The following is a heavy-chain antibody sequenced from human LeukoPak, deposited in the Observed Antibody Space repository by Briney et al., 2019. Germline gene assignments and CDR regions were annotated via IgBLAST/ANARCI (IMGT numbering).Heavy chain of an antibody. Sequence: SVKVSCKASGGTFSSYAISWVRQAPGQGLEWMGGIIPIFGTANYAQKFQGRVTITADESTSTAYMELSSLRSEDTAVYYCARDRDCYDSSGYYWGAFDIWGQGTMVTVSS. J-gene: IGHJ3*02. CDR2: IIPIFGTA. CDR3: ARDRDCYDSSGYYWGAFDI. CDR1: GGTFSSYA. D-gene: IGHD3-22*01. V-gene: IGHV1-69*13.